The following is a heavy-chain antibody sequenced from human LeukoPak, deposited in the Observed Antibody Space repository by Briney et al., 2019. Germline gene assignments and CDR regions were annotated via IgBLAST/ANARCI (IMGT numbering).Heavy chain of an antibody. V-gene: IGHV3-9*03. Sequence: GGSLRLSCAASGFTFDDYAMHWVRQAPGKGLGWVSGISWNSGSIGYADSVKGRFTISRDNAKNSLYLQMNSLRAEDMALYYCAKAVGAAFEAWGQGTLVTVSS. D-gene: IGHD1-26*01. CDR2: ISWNSGSI. J-gene: IGHJ5*02. CDR1: GFTFDDYA. CDR3: AKAVGAAFEA.